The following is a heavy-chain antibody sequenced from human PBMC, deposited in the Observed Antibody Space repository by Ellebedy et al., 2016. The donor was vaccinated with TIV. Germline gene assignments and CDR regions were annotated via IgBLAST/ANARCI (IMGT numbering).Heavy chain of an antibody. CDR2: IRGRDGRT. J-gene: IGHJ4*02. D-gene: IGHD3-16*01. CDR1: GFTFANYA. CDR3: ARDDALDGGYLDS. V-gene: IGHV3-23*01. Sequence: PSETLSLTFAASGFTFANYAMKWVRPAPGKGLAWFSIIRGRDGRTSYTDSAKGRFTISRDNSKNTLFLQMNNLRVEDTAMYYCARDDALDGGYLDSWGQGTLVTVSS.